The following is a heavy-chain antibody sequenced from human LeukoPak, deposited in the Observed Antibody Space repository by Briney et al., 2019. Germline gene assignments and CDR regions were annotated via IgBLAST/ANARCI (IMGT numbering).Heavy chain of an antibody. CDR2: INHSGST. D-gene: IGHD2-2*01. J-gene: IGHJ3*02. CDR3: ARERCSSTSCYLPLGAFDI. Sequence: SETLSLTCAVYGGSFSGYYWSWIRQPPGKGLEWIGEINHSGSTNYNPSLESRVTISVDTSKNQFSLKRSSVTDAGTAVYYCARERCSSTSCYLPLGAFDIWGQGTMVTVSS. CDR1: GGSFSGYY. V-gene: IGHV4-34*01.